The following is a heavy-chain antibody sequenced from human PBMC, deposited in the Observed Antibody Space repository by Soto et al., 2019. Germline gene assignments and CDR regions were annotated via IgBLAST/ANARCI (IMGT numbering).Heavy chain of an antibody. CDR2: IIPIFGTA. Sequence: QVQLVQSGSEVKKPGSSVKVSCKASGGTFSSYAIDWVRQAPGQGLEWMGGIIPIFGTADYAQKFQGRVTITAAESTSTAYMELSSLRSEDTAVYYCARGQTGGGWGYYFDYWGQGTLVTVSS. CDR1: GGTFSSYA. V-gene: IGHV1-69*12. CDR3: ARGQTGGGWGYYFDY. J-gene: IGHJ4*02. D-gene: IGHD3-16*01.